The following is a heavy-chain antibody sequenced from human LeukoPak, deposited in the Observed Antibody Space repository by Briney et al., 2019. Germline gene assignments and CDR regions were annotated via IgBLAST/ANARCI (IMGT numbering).Heavy chain of an antibody. CDR2: ISSSGSTI. CDR3: AKGRRRGYAYGTIDS. Sequence: GGSLRLSCAASGFTFSSYEMNWVRQAPGKGLEWVSYISSSGSTIYYADSVRGRFTISRDNSKNFLYLRMNSLTSEDTALYYCAKGRRRGYAYGTIDSWGQGTLVTVSS. CDR1: GFTFSSYE. V-gene: IGHV3-48*03. D-gene: IGHD5-18*01. J-gene: IGHJ4*02.